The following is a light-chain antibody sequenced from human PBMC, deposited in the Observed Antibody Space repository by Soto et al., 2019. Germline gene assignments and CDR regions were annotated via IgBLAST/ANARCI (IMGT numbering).Light chain of an antibody. CDR2: GAS. V-gene: IGKV3-20*01. Sequence: EIVLTQSPGTLSLSPGERATLSCRASQSVSSGYLAWYQQKPGQAPRLLIYGASNRATGIPDRFSGSGSGTDFTLTISRLEPEDFAVYSCQQYGSSPPVTFGPGTKVDIK. J-gene: IGKJ3*01. CDR1: QSVSSGY. CDR3: QQYGSSPPVT.